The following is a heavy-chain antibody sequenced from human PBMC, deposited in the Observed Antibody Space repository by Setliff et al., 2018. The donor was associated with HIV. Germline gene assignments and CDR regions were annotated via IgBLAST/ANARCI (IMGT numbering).Heavy chain of an antibody. V-gene: IGHV3-20*04. D-gene: IGHD2-8*02. CDR1: GFTFDDYG. Sequence: RPGGSLRLSCAASGFTFDDYGMSWVRQAPGKGLEWVSGINWNGGSTGYADSVRGRFTISRDNAKNSLYLQMNSLRAEDMALYYCARVSSTYWYSIFRNYYYHMDVWGKGTTVTVSS. J-gene: IGHJ6*03. CDR2: INWNGGST. CDR3: ARVSSTYWYSIFRNYYYHMDV.